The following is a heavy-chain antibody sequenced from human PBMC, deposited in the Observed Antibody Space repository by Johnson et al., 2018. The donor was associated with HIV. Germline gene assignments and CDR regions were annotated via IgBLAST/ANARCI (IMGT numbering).Heavy chain of an antibody. V-gene: IGHV3-66*01. CDR1: GFTFDDYA. CDR2: IYSGGNT. D-gene: IGHD2-15*01. Sequence: VQLVESGGSMVQPGRSLRLSCAASGFTFDDYAMHWVRQAPGKGLAWVSVIYSGGNTYYADSVKGRFTISRDNSKNTLYLQMNSLRVEDTAVYYCARERGISGGFDFWGQGTRVSVSS. J-gene: IGHJ3*01. CDR3: ARERGISGGFDF.